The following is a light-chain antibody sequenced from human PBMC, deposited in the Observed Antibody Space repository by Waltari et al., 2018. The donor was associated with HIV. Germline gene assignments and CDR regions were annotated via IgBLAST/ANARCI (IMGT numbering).Light chain of an antibody. Sequence: IVMTQSPATLSVSPGERATLSCRASQSVNSDLAWHQQRPGQAPRLLIYDASTRATGIPARFSGSGSETDFTLTISSLQSEDVAVYYCQQYNNWPPAWTFGRGSQVEI. J-gene: IGKJ1*01. CDR2: DAS. CDR1: QSVNSD. V-gene: IGKV3D-15*01. CDR3: QQYNNWPPAWT.